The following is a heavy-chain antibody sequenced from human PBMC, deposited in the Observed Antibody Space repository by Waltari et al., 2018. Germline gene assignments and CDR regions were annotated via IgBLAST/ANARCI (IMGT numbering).Heavy chain of an antibody. V-gene: IGHV2-70*01. D-gene: IGHD3-10*01. CDR1: GFSLSTSGMC. CDR2: IDWDDDK. Sequence: QVTLRESGPALVKPTQTLTLTCTFSGFSLSTSGMCVSWIRQPPGKALEWLALIDWDDDKYYSTSLKTRLTISKDTSKNQVVLTMTNMDPVDTATYYCARSRMVRGVPGAFDIWGQGTMVTVSS. CDR3: ARSRMVRGVPGAFDI. J-gene: IGHJ3*02.